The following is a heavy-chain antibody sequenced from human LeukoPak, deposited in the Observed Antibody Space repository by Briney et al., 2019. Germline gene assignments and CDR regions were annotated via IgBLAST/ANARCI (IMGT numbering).Heavy chain of an antibody. J-gene: IGHJ4*02. Sequence: GASVKVSCKASGYTFTNYGISWVRQAPGQGLEWMGWISGYNGNTNYAQKLQGRVTMTTDTSTSTAYMELRSLRSDDTAVYYCARDTSGYSIGWWGYWGQGTLVTVSS. CDR2: ISGYNGNT. CDR3: ARDTSGYSIGWWGY. CDR1: GYTFTNYG. D-gene: IGHD6-19*01. V-gene: IGHV1-18*01.